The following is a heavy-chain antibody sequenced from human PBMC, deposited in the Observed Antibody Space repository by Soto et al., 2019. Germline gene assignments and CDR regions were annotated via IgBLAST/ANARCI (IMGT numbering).Heavy chain of an antibody. CDR3: ARILRFLEWPLRDDAFDI. CDR2: TYYRSKWYN. D-gene: IGHD3-3*01. Sequence: PSQTLSLTCVISGDSVSSNSAAWNWIRQSPSRGLEWLGRTYYRSKWYNDYAVSVKSRITINPDTSKNQFSLQLNSVTPEDTAVYYCARILRFLEWPLRDDAFDIWGQGTMVTVSS. J-gene: IGHJ3*02. CDR1: GDSVSSNSAA. V-gene: IGHV6-1*01.